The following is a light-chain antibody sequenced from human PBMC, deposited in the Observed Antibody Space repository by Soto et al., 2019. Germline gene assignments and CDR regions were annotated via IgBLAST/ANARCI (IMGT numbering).Light chain of an antibody. Sequence: QSALTQPASVSGSPGQSITISCAGTSSNVGGYERVSWYQQQPGKAPQLMIHEDTKRPSGVSNRFSGSKSGNTASLTISGLRPEDEADYYCCSPASGATVVFGGGTKLTVL. J-gene: IGLJ3*02. CDR3: CSPASGATVV. CDR1: SSNVGGYER. CDR2: EDT. V-gene: IGLV2-23*01.